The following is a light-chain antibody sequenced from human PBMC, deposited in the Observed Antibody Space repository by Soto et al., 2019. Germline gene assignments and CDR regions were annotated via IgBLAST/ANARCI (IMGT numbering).Light chain of an antibody. Sequence: SYELTQPPSVSVSPGQTASITCSGDALPNQYAYWYQQKPGQAPVVVIYKDTERPSGIPERFSGSTSGTTVTLAISGVQAEDEADYYCQSADSSGTYRVFGGGTKLTVL. CDR1: ALPNQY. V-gene: IGLV3-25*02. J-gene: IGLJ3*02. CDR3: QSADSSGTYRV. CDR2: KDT.